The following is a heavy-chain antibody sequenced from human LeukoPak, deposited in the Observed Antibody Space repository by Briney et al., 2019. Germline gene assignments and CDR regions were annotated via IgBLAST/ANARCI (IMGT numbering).Heavy chain of an antibody. D-gene: IGHD4-17*01. CDR2: IYYSGST. V-gene: IGHV4-59*08. CDR1: GGSISSYY. CDR3: ARLSAYGDYVGWFDP. J-gene: IGHJ5*02. Sequence: SETLSLTCTVSGGSISSYYWSWIRQPPGKGLEWIGYIYYSGSTNYNPSLKSRVTISVDTSKNQFSLKLSSVTAADTAVYYCARLSAYGDYVGWFDPWGQGTLVTVSS.